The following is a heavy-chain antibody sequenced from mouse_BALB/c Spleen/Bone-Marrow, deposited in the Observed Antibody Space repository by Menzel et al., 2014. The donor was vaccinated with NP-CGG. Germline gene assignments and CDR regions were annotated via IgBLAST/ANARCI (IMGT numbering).Heavy chain of an antibody. D-gene: IGHD2-3*01. V-gene: IGHV5-12-1*01. CDR2: ISSGGGST. CDR3: ARHEDGYYDAMDY. Sequence: EVQLQQSGGGLVKPGRSLKLSCAASGFAFSSYDMSWVRQTPEKRLEWVAYISSGGGSTYYPDTVKGRFTISRDNAKNTLYLQMSSLKSEDAAMYYCARHEDGYYDAMDYWGQGTSVTVSS. CDR1: GFAFSSYD. J-gene: IGHJ4*01.